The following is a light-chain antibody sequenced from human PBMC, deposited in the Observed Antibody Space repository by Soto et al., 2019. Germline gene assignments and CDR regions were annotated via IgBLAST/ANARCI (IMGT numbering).Light chain of an antibody. J-gene: IGKJ4*01. V-gene: IGKV1-5*01. CDR2: DAS. CDR3: QQYNSYSLT. Sequence: GDRVTITCRASQSISSYLNWYQQKPGKAPKLLIYDASSLESGVPSRFSGSGSGTEFTLTISSLQPDDFATYYCQQYNSYSLTFGGGTKVDIK. CDR1: QSISSY.